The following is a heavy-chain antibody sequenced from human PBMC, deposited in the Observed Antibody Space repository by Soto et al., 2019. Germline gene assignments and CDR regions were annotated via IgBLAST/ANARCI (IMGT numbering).Heavy chain of an antibody. CDR2: ISSSSSTI. Sequence: PGGSLRLSCAASGFTFSSYSMNWVRQAPGKGQEWVSYISSSSSTIYYADSVKGRFTISRDNANNSLYLQMNSLRAEDTAVYYCASSPGAFDIWGQGTMVTVSS. V-gene: IGHV3-48*01. CDR3: ASSPGAFDI. CDR1: GFTFSSYS. J-gene: IGHJ3*02.